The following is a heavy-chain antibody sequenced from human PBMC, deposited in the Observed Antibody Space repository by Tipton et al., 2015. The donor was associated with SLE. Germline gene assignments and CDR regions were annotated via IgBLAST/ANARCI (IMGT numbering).Heavy chain of an antibody. Sequence: TLSLTCAVSGGSMNSGGYSWNWIRQPPGKGLEWIGYILHSGSTYYNPALASRVTMSVDTPKNQFSLKLSSVTAADTAVYYCAREPLEVREWFDLWGRGTLVTVSS. J-gene: IGHJ2*01. D-gene: IGHD3-3*01. CDR3: AREPLEVREWFDL. CDR2: ILHSGST. CDR1: GGSMNSGGYS. V-gene: IGHV4-30-2*01.